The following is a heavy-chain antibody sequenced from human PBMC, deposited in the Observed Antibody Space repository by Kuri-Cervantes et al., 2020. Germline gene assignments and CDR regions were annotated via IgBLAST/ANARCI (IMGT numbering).Heavy chain of an antibody. D-gene: IGHD6-19*01. CDR2: IIPIFGTA. Sequence: SVKVSCKASGYTFTSYAMHWVRQAPGQGLEWMGGIIPIFGTANYAQKFQGRVTITADESTSTAYMELSSLRSEDTAVYYCAIDPIAVAGPQTPTFDYWGQGTLVTVSS. V-gene: IGHV1-69*13. CDR3: AIDPIAVAGPQTPTFDY. CDR1: GYTFTSYA. J-gene: IGHJ4*02.